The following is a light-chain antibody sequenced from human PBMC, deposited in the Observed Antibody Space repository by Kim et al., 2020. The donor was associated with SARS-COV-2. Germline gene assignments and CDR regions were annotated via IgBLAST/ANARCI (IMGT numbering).Light chain of an antibody. V-gene: IGKV3D-15*01. J-gene: IGKJ5*01. CDR2: DVS. Sequence: SLSPGERATLSCRASQSVSSYLAWYQQKPGQALRLLIYDVSSRATGIPARFSGSGSGTEFTLTISNLQSEDFAVYYCQQYAYWRAFGQGTRLEIK. CDR3: QQYAYWRA. CDR1: QSVSSY.